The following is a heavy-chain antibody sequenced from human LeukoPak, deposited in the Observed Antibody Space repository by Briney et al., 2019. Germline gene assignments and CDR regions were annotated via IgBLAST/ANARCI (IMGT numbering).Heavy chain of an antibody. CDR1: GGSISSYY. V-gene: IGHV4-59*01. Sequence: PSETLSLTCTVSGGSISSYYWSWIRQPPGKGLEWIGYIYYSGSTNYNPSLKSRVTISVDTSKNQFSLKLSSVTAADTAVCYCARGLMTTVVRSWYFDLWGRGTLVTVSS. D-gene: IGHD4-17*01. CDR2: IYYSGST. CDR3: ARGLMTTVVRSWYFDL. J-gene: IGHJ2*01.